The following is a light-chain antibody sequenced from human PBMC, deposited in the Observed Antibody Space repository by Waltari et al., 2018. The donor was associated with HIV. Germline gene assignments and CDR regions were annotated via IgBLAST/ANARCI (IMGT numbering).Light chain of an antibody. CDR1: SSNIGAGYD. J-gene: IGLJ3*02. V-gene: IGLV1-40*01. CDR2: GNN. Sequence: QYVLTQPPSVSGAPGQRVTFSCTGSSSNIGAGYDVHWYQQLPGTAPKLLIYGNNNRPSGVPDRFSGSKSGTSASLAITGLQAEDEADYYCQSYDSSLSGSWVFGGGTKLTVL. CDR3: QSYDSSLSGSWV.